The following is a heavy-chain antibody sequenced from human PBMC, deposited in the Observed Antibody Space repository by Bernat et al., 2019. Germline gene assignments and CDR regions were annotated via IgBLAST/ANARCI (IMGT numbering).Heavy chain of an antibody. J-gene: IGHJ4*02. CDR2: VDPEVGET. CDR3: ATIGFCSSTSCYESFDY. Sequence: EVQMVQSGAEVKKPGATVKISCKVSGYTFTDYYMHWLQQAPGKGLEWMGLVDPEVGETIYTEKFQSRVTITADTSTDTAYMELSSLRSEDTAVYYCATIGFCSSTSCYESFDYWGQGTLVTVSS. CDR1: GYTFTDYY. V-gene: IGHV1-69-2*01. D-gene: IGHD2-2*01.